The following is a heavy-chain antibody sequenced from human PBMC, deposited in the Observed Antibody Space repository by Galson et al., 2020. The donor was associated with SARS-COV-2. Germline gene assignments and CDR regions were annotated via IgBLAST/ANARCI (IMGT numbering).Heavy chain of an antibody. D-gene: IGHD6-6*01. Sequence: SETLSLTCAVYGGSFSGYYWSWIRQPPGKGLEWIGEINHSGSTNYNPSLKSRVTISVDTSKNQFSLKLSSVTAADTAVYYCARGPRIAARRRWFDPWGQGTLVTVSS. CDR3: ARGPRIAARRRWFDP. CDR2: INHSGST. CDR1: GGSFSGYY. J-gene: IGHJ5*02. V-gene: IGHV4-34*01.